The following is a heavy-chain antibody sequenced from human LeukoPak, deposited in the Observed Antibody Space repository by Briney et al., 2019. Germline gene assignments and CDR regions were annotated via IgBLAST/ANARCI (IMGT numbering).Heavy chain of an antibody. J-gene: IGHJ6*02. D-gene: IGHD2-15*01. CDR3: AKVLGYCSGGSCYFYGMDV. CDR1: GFTFSSYS. V-gene: IGHV3-21*04. Sequence: GGSLRLSCAASGFTFSSYSMNWVRQAPGKGLEWVSSISSSSSYIYYADSVKGRFTISRDNAKNSLYLQMNSLRAEDTAVYYRAKVLGYCSGGSCYFYGMDVWGQGTTVTVSS. CDR2: ISSSSSYI.